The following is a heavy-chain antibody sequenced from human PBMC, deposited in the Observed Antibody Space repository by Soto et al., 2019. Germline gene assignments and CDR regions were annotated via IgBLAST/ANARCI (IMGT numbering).Heavy chain of an antibody. CDR1: GVSITSGDYY. D-gene: IGHD3-3*01. J-gene: IGHJ5*02. CDR2: IDYRENT. V-gene: IGHV4-30-4*01. Sequence: QVQLQESGPGLAETLSLTCTVSGVSITSGDYYWNWIRQPPGKGLEWIGNIDYRENTYYNPSLKSRLTISLDTSKNQFSLKLSSVTAADTAVYYCASFGVASMNLFDPWGQGALVTVSS. CDR3: ASFGVASMNLFDP.